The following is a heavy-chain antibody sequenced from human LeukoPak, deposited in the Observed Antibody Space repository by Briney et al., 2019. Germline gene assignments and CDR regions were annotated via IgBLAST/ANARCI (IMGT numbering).Heavy chain of an antibody. D-gene: IGHD3-10*01. V-gene: IGHV3-23*01. CDR1: GFTLSSYA. Sequence: GGSLRLSCAASGFTLSSYAMSWVRQAPGQGLEWVSAISGSGGSTYYADYVKGRFTISRDNSKNTLYLQMNSLRAEDTAVYYCAKGRLHYYGSGSYDYWGQGTLVTVSS. J-gene: IGHJ4*02. CDR3: AKGRLHYYGSGSYDY. CDR2: ISGSGGST.